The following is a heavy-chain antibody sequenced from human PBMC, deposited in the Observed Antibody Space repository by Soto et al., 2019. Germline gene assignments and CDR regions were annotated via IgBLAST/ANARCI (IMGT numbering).Heavy chain of an antibody. V-gene: IGHV3-48*02. J-gene: IGHJ4*02. CDR3: ARGIYYYDSSGYYAY. D-gene: IGHD3-22*01. Sequence: EVPLVESGGGLVQPGGSLRLSCAASGFTFSSYSMNWVRQAPGKGLEWVSYISSSSSSIYYADSVKGRFTISRDNAKNSLYLQMNSLRDEDTAVYYCARGIYYYDSSGYYAYWGQGTLVTVSS. CDR1: GFTFSSYS. CDR2: ISSSSSSI.